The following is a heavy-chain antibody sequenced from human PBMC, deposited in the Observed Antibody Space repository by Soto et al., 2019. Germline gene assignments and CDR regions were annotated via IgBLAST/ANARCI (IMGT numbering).Heavy chain of an antibody. V-gene: IGHV1-69*04. CDR1: GGTFSSYT. J-gene: IGHJ4*02. CDR2: IIHILGIA. D-gene: IGHD5-12*01. Sequence: SVKVSCKASGGTFSSYTISWVRQAPGQGLEWMGRIIHILGIANYAQKFQGRVTITADKSMSTAYMELSSLRSEDTAVYYCARDPPGRYSGYDSDYWGQGTLVTVSS. CDR3: ARDPPGRYSGYDSDY.